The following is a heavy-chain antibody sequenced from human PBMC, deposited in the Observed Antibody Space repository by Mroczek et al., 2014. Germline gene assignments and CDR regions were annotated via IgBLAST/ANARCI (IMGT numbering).Heavy chain of an antibody. CDR2: IKSKTDGGTT. CDR1: GFTFSNAW. CDR3: TTDPSRGGFGELPIDY. Sequence: VQLQQWGGGLVKPGGSLRLSCAASGFTFSNAWMSWVRQAPGKGLEWVGRIKSKTDGGTTDYAAPVKGRFTISRDDSKNTLYLQMNSLKTEDTAVYYCTTDPSRGGFGELPIDYWGQGTLVTVSS. V-gene: IGHV3-15*01. D-gene: IGHD3-10*01. J-gene: IGHJ4*02.